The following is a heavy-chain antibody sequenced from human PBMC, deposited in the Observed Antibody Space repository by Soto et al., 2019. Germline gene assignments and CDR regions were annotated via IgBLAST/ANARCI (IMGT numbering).Heavy chain of an antibody. CDR1: GFTFSSYG. Sequence: GGSLRLSCAASGFTFSSYGMNWVRQPPGKGLEWVSCISSSSSYIYYGESVKGRFTISRDNAKNSVYLQMNSLRAEDTAVYFCARDRDLRIVSFYYGMDVWGQGTTVTVSS. CDR2: ISSSSSYI. CDR3: ARDRDLRIVSFYYGMDV. D-gene: IGHD3-10*01. V-gene: IGHV3-21*01. J-gene: IGHJ6*02.